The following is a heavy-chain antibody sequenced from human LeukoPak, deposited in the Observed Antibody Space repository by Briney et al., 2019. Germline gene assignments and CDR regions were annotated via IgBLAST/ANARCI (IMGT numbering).Heavy chain of an antibody. CDR2: ISYDGSNK. J-gene: IGHJ4*02. D-gene: IGHD5-18*01. CDR3: ARDRYSYGPGWLDY. Sequence: PGRSLSLSCAASGFTFSSYAKHWVRQAPGEGLGWEAVISYDGSNKYYADSAKGRFTISRDNSKNTLYLQMNSLRAEDTAVYYCARDRYSYGPGWLDYWGQGTLVTVSS. CDR1: GFTFSSYA. V-gene: IGHV3-30*04.